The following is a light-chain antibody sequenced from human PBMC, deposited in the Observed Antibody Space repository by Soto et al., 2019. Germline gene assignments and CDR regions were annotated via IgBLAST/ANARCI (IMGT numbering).Light chain of an antibody. CDR3: QEANSFRVT. CDR2: AAP. V-gene: IGKV1-12*01. CDR1: QGISSW. J-gene: IGKJ4*01. Sequence: DIQMTQSPSSVSASVGDRVTITCPASQGISSWLTRYQQKPGKAPKLRLYAAPRLQSGVPSRFSGIGSGSDCTMSSSSLQPEDCAPYYCQEANSFRVTFGGGTRVYSK.